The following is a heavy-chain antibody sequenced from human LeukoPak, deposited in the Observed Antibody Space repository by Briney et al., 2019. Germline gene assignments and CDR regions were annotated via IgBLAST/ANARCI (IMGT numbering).Heavy chain of an antibody. J-gene: IGHJ4*02. Sequence: SQTLSLTCTVSGGSLSSGGFYWSWIRQHPGKGLEWIGYIYYSGSTYYNPYLKGRVTISVDTSKNQFSLKLSSVTAADTAVYYCAREGGGYSGYDSYYFDYWGQGTLVTVSS. CDR1: GGSLSSGGFY. CDR3: AREGGGYSGYDSYYFDY. CDR2: IYYSGST. V-gene: IGHV4-31*03. D-gene: IGHD5-12*01.